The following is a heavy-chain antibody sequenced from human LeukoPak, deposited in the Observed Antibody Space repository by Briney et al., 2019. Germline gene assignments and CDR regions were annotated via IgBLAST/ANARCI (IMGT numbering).Heavy chain of an antibody. CDR2: IIPILGIA. Sequence: SVKVSCKASGGTFSSYAISWVRQAPGQGLEWMGRIIPILGIANYAQKFQGRVTITADKSTSTAYMELSSLRSEDTAVYYCARDPVVRGPHYYYGMDVWGQGTTVTVSS. D-gene: IGHD3-10*02. CDR3: ARDPVVRGPHYYYGMDV. J-gene: IGHJ6*02. CDR1: GGTFSSYA. V-gene: IGHV1-69*04.